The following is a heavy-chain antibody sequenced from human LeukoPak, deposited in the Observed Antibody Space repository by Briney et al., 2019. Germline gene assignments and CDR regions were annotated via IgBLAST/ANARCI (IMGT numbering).Heavy chain of an antibody. CDR3: ARTPRYCGSTSCSGFYFDY. J-gene: IGHJ4*02. Sequence: SETLSLTCAVSGGSISTYFWNWIRQPAGKGLEWIGRIYTGGSTNYNPSLKSRVTMSVDTSNNQFSLRLNSVTAADTAVYYCARTPRYCGSTSCSGFYFDYWGRGTLVTVTS. D-gene: IGHD2-2*01. CDR2: IYTGGST. V-gene: IGHV4-4*07. CDR1: GGSISTYF.